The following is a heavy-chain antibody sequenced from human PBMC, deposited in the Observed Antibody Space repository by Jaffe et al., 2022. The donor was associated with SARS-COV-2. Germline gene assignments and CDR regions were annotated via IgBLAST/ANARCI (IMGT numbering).Heavy chain of an antibody. Sequence: QVQLVESGGGVVQPGRSLRLSCAASGFTFSSYAMHWVRQAPGKGLEWVAVISYDGSNKYYADSVKGRFTISRDNSKNTLYLQMNSLRAEDTAVYYCARYTVRVGATDAFDIWGQGTMVTVSS. CDR1: GFTFSSYA. V-gene: IGHV3-30*04. D-gene: IGHD1-26*01. CDR2: ISYDGSNK. CDR3: ARYTVRVGATDAFDI. J-gene: IGHJ3*02.